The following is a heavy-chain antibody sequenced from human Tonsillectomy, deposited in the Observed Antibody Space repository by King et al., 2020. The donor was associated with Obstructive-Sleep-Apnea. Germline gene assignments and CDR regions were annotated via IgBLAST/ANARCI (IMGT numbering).Heavy chain of an antibody. CDR3: ARVWVSGINMTVVVIAFDP. Sequence: VQLQQWGAGVLKPSETLSLTCAVYGGSFSGYYWSWIRQPPGKGLEWIGEINHSGNTNYNPSLKSRVTISVDTSKNQFSLNLSSVTAADTAVYYCARVWVSGINMTVVVIAFDPWGQGTLVTVSS. V-gene: IGHV4-34*01. J-gene: IGHJ5*02. CDR1: GGSFSGYY. D-gene: IGHD3-22*01. CDR2: INHSGNT.